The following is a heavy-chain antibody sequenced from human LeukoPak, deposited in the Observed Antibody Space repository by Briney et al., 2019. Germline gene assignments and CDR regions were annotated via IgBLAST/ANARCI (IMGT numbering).Heavy chain of an antibody. CDR1: GFTFSNYG. J-gene: IGHJ4*02. V-gene: IGHV3-33*01. CDR2: IWYDGRTK. Sequence: GGSLRLSCAASGFTFSNYGMHWVRQAPGKGLEWVALIWYDGRTKFHADSVKGRFTISRDNSKNTLYLQMDSLRDGDTAVYYCAREWGRIAVAGGPGYWGQGTRGTVSS. CDR3: AREWGRIAVAGGPGY. D-gene: IGHD6-19*01.